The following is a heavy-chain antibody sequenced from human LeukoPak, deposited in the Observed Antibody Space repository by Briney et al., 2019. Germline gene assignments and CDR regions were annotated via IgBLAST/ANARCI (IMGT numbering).Heavy chain of an antibody. V-gene: IGHV4-4*07. CDR2: IYSSGSN. Sequence: RPSETLSLTCSVSGGSISSYSWSWIRQPAREGLEWIGRIYSSGSNSYSPSLKGRVAMSADTSKNQFSLMLSSVTAADTAVYYCARDSSAWSFDYWGQGALVTVSS. D-gene: IGHD6-19*01. J-gene: IGHJ4*02. CDR1: GGSISSYS. CDR3: ARDSSAWSFDY.